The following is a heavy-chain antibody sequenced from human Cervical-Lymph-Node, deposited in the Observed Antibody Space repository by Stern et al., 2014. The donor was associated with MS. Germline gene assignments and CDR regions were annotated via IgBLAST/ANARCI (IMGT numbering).Heavy chain of an antibody. V-gene: IGHV2-5*01. J-gene: IGHJ5*02. CDR1: GFSLSTSGVG. D-gene: IGHD6-13*01. CDR2: LSWYCDK. Sequence: EESGPTLVKPTQTLTLTCTFSGFSLSTSGVGVGWIRQPPGKALEWLALLSWYCDKRYSPSLKSRLTITKDTSKNQVVLTMTNMDPVDTATYYCAHRRYSSSWYDYNWFDPWGQGTLVTVSS. CDR3: AHRRYSSSWYDYNWFDP.